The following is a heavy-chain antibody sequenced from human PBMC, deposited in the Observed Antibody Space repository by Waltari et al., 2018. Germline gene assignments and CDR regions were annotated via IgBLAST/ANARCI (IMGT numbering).Heavy chain of an antibody. CDR2: ISTYNADR. Sequence: QVQLVQSGAEVKKPGASVKVSCKASGYTFNIYGISWVRQAPGQGLQWMGWISTYNADRNDDQNFQDRLTMTTATSSSTAYMELRSLRSDDTAVYYCARIRGGGSAYTDAFDLWGQGTLVTVSS. CDR1: GYTFNIYG. D-gene: IGHD3-10*01. CDR3: ARIRGGGSAYTDAFDL. J-gene: IGHJ3*01. V-gene: IGHV1-18*01.